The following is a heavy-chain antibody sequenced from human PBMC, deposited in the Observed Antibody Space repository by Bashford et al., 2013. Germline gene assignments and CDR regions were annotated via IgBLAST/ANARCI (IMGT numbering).Heavy chain of an antibody. CDR2: IYLKNGAT. V-gene: IGHV1-2*04. CDR3: ASCGLRSFDWS. CDR1: GFTFSDYY. D-gene: IGHD3-9*01. Sequence: VASVKVSCKGSGFTFSDYYLYWVRQAPGQGLEWVGWIYLKNGATKYAQKFQGWVTMTRDTSISTAYLDLTRLTSVTAADTAVYFCASCGLRSFDWSWGQGTLVTVSS. J-gene: IGHJ4*02.